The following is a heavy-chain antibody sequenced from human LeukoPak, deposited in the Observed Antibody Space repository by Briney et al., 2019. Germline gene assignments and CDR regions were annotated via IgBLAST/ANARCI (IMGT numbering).Heavy chain of an antibody. CDR2: ISAYNGKT. Sequence: ASVRVSCKASGFSFSSYGFSWVRQAHGQGLEWMGWISAYNGKTNYAQKFQGRVTMTTDTSTTTVYMDLRSLRSDDTAVYFCARGGALTSFDSWGQGTLITVSS. D-gene: IGHD1-26*01. CDR3: ARGGALTSFDS. J-gene: IGHJ4*02. CDR1: GFSFSSYG. V-gene: IGHV1-18*01.